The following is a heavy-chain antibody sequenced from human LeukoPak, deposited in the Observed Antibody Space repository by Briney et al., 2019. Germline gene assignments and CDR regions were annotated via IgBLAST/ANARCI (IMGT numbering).Heavy chain of an antibody. Sequence: GASVKVFCKTSGYTFSRHYIHWVRQAPGQGLEWLGIINTSGATTRYGQNFKGRVTATRDTSTSTVYMEMSSLNSEDTAVYYCARGLESSGWYGMDVWGQGTTIIVSS. J-gene: IGHJ6*02. D-gene: IGHD6-19*01. V-gene: IGHV1-46*01. CDR1: GYTFSRHY. CDR3: ARGLESSGWYGMDV. CDR2: INTSGATT.